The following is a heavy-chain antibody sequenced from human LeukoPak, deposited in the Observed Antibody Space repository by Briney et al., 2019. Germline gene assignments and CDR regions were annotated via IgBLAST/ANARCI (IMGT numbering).Heavy chain of an antibody. J-gene: IGHJ4*02. Sequence: GGSLRLSCAASGFTFSSYSMNWVRQAPGKGLEWVSSISSSSSYIYYADSVKGRFTISRDNAKNSLYLQMNSLRAEDTALYYCAKDSESSGYLFDYWGQGTLVTISS. CDR3: AKDSESSGYLFDY. V-gene: IGHV3-21*04. D-gene: IGHD3-22*01. CDR2: ISSSSSYI. CDR1: GFTFSSYS.